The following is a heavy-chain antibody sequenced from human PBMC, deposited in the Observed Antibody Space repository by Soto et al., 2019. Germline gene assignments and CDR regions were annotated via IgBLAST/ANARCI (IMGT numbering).Heavy chain of an antibody. CDR2: ISHSGST. V-gene: IGHV4-39*01. Sequence: QLQLQESGPGLVKASEALSLTCSVSGGSISSSSHYWGWLRQPPGKGLEWIGTISHSGSTYYNPPLKSRVSISVDTSKNQFSLKLTAVTAADTALYYCARHVGGYYGSESYPGNNFDMWGQGTMVTASS. CDR3: ARHVGGYYGSESYPGNNFDM. D-gene: IGHD3-10*01. CDR1: GGSISSSSHY. J-gene: IGHJ3*02.